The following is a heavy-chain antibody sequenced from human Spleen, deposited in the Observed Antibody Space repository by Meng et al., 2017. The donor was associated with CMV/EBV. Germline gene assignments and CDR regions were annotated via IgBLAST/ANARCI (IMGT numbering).Heavy chain of an antibody. CDR3: ARDSPSSGWHPYYYYSMDV. D-gene: IGHD6-25*01. V-gene: IGHV3-7*01. Sequence: LSLTCAASGFTFSSYWMSWVRQAPGKGLEWVANIKQDGSEKYYVDSVKGRFTISRDNAKNSLYLQMNSLRAEDTAVYYCARDSPSSGWHPYYYYSMDVWGQGTTVTVSS. CDR1: GFTFSSYW. CDR2: IKQDGSEK. J-gene: IGHJ6*02.